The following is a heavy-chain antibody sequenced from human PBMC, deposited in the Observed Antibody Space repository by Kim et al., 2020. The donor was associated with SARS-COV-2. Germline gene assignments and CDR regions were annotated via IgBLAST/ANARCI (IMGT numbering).Heavy chain of an antibody. Sequence: GGSLRLSCAACGFVFSSFGMHWVRQAPGKGLEWVAVIRYDGTKQYYADSVRGRFTISRDQSKNMVFLEMNSLRAEDTAVYYCARDVDTSGYLSRFDPWGQGTLVTVSS. CDR1: GFVFSSFG. J-gene: IGHJ5*02. D-gene: IGHD3-22*01. V-gene: IGHV3-33*01. CDR3: ARDVDTSGYLSRFDP. CDR2: IRYDGTKQ.